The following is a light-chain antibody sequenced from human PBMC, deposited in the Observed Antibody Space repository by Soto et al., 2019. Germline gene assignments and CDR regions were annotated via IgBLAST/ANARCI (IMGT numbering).Light chain of an antibody. CDR2: DVS. CDR3: SSYAGSNIVV. J-gene: IGLJ2*01. CDR1: SSDVGGYNY. Sequence: QSALTQPPSASGSPGQSVTISCTGSSSDVGGYNYVSWYQQHPGKAPKLMIYDVSKRPSGVPDRFSGSKSGNTASLTVSGLQAEDEADYYCSSYAGSNIVVFGGATNLTVL. V-gene: IGLV2-8*01.